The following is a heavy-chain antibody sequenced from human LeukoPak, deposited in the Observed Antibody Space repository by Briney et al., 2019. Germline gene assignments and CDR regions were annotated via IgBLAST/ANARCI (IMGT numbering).Heavy chain of an antibody. J-gene: IGHJ2*01. CDR2: ITGSGGST. V-gene: IGHV3-23*01. Sequence: GGSLRLSCAASGFTFSSYAMSWVRQAPGKGLEWGSAITGSGGSTYYADSVKGRFTISRDNSKNTLYLQMNSLRAEDTAVYYCARLVGAPWYFDLWGRGTLVTVSS. D-gene: IGHD1-26*01. CDR1: GFTFSSYA. CDR3: ARLVGAPWYFDL.